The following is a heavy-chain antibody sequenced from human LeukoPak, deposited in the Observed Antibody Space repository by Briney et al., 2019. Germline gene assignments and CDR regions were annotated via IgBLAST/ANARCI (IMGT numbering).Heavy chain of an antibody. V-gene: IGHV1-2*02. CDR3: AGIQEHRSGLDF. CDR1: GYSFTGHY. D-gene: IGHD3-3*01. J-gene: IGHJ4*02. CDR2: INPNSGAT. Sequence: ASVKVFCKATGYSFTGHYMHWVRQAPGQGLEWMGWINPNSGATSYARKFQGRVTMTRDTSINTAFMQLSRLISEDTAVYFCAGIQEHRSGLDFWGQGTLVTVSS.